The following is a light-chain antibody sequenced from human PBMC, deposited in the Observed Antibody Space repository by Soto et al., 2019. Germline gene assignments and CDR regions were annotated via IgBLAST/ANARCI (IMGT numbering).Light chain of an antibody. CDR3: QSYDSSLSGSVV. CDR1: SSNIGAGYN. V-gene: IGLV1-40*01. CDR2: GNS. J-gene: IGLJ2*01. Sequence: QSVLTQPPSVSGAPGQRVTISCTGSSSNIGAGYNVHWCQQLPGTAPKLLIYGNSNRPSGVPDRFSGSKSGTSASLAITGLQAEDGADYYCQSYDSSLSGSVVFGGGTKLTVL.